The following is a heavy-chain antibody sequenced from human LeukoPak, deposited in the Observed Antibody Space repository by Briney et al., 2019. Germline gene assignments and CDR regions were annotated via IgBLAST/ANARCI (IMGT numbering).Heavy chain of an antibody. CDR3: VRIVNYSSSCDP. V-gene: IGHV1-18*01. D-gene: IGHD6-13*01. Sequence: ASVTVSCKASGYTFSSYAISWVRQAPGQGLEWMGWIIPYNGNTKYAQKFQGRVTMTTDTSTSTAYMELRSLRSDDTAVYYCVRIVNYSSSCDPWGQGTLVTVSS. J-gene: IGHJ5*02. CDR1: GYTFSSYA. CDR2: IIPYNGNT.